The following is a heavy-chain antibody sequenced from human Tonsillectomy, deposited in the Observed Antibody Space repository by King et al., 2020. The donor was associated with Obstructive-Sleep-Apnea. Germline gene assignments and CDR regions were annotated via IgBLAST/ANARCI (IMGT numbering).Heavy chain of an antibody. V-gene: IGHV1-18*04. D-gene: IGHD2-2*01. CDR1: GYTFTSYG. CDR2: ISAYNGNT. J-gene: IGHJ6*02. Sequence: VQLVQSGAEVKKPGASVKVSCKASGYTFTSYGISWVRQAPGQGLEWMGWISAYNGNTNYAQKLQGRVTMTTDTSTSTAYMELRSLSSDDTAEDYCARKPGYTSLDPNYYYYGMDVWGQGTTVTVSS. CDR3: ARKPGYTSLDPNYYYYGMDV.